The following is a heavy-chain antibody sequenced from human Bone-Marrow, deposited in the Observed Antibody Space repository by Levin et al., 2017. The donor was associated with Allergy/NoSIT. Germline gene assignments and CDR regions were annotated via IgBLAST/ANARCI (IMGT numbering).Heavy chain of an antibody. V-gene: IGHV3-7*01. J-gene: IGHJ4*02. CDR3: ARTSLRLGLAY. Sequence: GGSLRLSCAASGLTFGNYWMNWVRQAPGKGLEWVANINQDGNDKKYADSVKGRFTISSDNAKNSVYLQMSSLRVEDTALYYCARTSLRLGLAYWGQGTLVTVSS. CDR1: GLTFGNYW. CDR2: INQDGNDK. D-gene: IGHD3-16*01.